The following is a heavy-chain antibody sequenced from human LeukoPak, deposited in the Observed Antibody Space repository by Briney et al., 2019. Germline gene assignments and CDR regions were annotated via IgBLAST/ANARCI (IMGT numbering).Heavy chain of an antibody. CDR2: IDPSDSYT. CDR3: AWHPVVPAAIVEDY. Sequence: GESLKISCKGSGYSFTSYWISWVRQMPGKGLERMGRIDPSDSYTNYSPSFQGHVTISADKSISTAYLQWSSLKASDTAMYYCAWHPVVPAAIVEDYWGQGTLVTVSS. J-gene: IGHJ4*02. CDR1: GYSFTSYW. D-gene: IGHD2-2*01. V-gene: IGHV5-10-1*01.